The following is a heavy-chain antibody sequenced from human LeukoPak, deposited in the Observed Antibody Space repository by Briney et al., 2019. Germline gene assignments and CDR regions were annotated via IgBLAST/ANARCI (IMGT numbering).Heavy chain of an antibody. V-gene: IGHV3-23*01. CDR2: ISGSGGST. J-gene: IGHJ4*02. Sequence: GGSLRLSCAASGFTFSSYAISWVRQAPGKGLEWVSAISGSGGSTYYADSVKGRFTISRDNSKNTLYLQMNSLRAEDTAVYYCAKGHVRFGEFNDYWGQGTLVTVSS. CDR1: GFTFSSYA. D-gene: IGHD3-10*01. CDR3: AKGHVRFGEFNDY.